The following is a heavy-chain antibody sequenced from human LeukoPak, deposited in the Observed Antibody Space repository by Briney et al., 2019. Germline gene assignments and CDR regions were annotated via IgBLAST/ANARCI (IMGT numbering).Heavy chain of an antibody. D-gene: IGHD3-22*01. CDR2: IYTSGST. J-gene: IGHJ5*02. CDR1: GGSISSYY. V-gene: IGHV4-4*07. CDR3: ARDLGPYYYDSSGYYPDVHNWFDP. Sequence: PSETLSLTCTVSGGSISSYYWSWIRQPAGKGLEWIGRIYTSGSTNYNPSLKSRVTISVDKSKNQFSLKLSSVTAADTAAYYCARDLGPYYYDSSGYYPDVHNWFDPWGQGTLVTVSS.